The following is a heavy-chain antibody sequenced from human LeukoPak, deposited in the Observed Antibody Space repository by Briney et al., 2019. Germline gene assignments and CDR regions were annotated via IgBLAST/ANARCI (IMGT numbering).Heavy chain of an antibody. J-gene: IGHJ6*03. CDR3: ARAKHFWSGRPLNYYYYYMDV. D-gene: IGHD3-3*02. CDR1: GGSISSSNW. V-gene: IGHV4-4*02. CDR2: IYHSGST. Sequence: PSETLSLTCAVSGGSISSSNWWSWVRQPPGKGLEWIGEIYHSGSTNYNPSLKSRVTISVDTSKNQFSLKLSSVTAADTAVYYCARAKHFWSGRPLNYYYYYMDVWGKGTTVTVSS.